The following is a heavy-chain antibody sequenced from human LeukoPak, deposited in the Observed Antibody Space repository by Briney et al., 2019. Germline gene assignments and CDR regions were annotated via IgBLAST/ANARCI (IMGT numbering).Heavy chain of an antibody. CDR2: INPSGGST. J-gene: IGHJ3*02. CDR3: AAHTSTSDAFDI. D-gene: IGHD2-2*01. Sequence: ASVKVSCKVSGYTFTSYYMHWVRQAPGQGLEWMGIINPSGGSTSYAQKFQGRVTMTRDTSTSTVYMELSSLRSEDTAVYYCAAHTSTSDAFDIWGQGTMVTVSS. V-gene: IGHV1-46*01. CDR1: GYTFTSYY.